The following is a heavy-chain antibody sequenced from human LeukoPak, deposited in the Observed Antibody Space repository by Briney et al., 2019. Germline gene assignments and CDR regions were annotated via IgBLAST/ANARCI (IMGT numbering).Heavy chain of an antibody. V-gene: IGHV1-69*05. CDR1: GGTFSSYA. J-gene: IGHJ4*02. CDR3: ARVVSVPAARGYFDY. D-gene: IGHD2-2*01. CDR2: IIPIFGTA. Sequence: SVKVSCKASGGTFSSYAISWVRQAPGQGLEWMGGIIPIFGTANYAQKFQGRVTITTDESTSTAYMELSSLRSEDTAVYYCARVVSVPAARGYFDYWGQGTPVTVSS.